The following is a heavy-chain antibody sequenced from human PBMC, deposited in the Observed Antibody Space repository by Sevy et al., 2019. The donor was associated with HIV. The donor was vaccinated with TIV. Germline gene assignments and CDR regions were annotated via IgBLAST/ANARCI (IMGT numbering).Heavy chain of an antibody. CDR1: GFTFSSYS. V-gene: IGHV3-48*02. D-gene: IGHD3-22*01. CDR3: ARTYYYDSSRPYGMDV. Sequence: GGSLRLSCAASGFTFSSYSMNWVRQAPGKGLEWVSYISSSSSTIHYADSVKGRFTISRDNAKNSLYLQMNSLRDEDTAVYYCARTYYYDSSRPYGMDVWGQGTTVTVSS. J-gene: IGHJ6*02. CDR2: ISSSSSTI.